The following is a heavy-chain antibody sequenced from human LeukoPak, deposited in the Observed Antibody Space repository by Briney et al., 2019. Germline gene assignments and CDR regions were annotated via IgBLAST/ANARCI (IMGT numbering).Heavy chain of an antibody. D-gene: IGHD3-10*01. CDR3: ARNYSPFDY. CDR2: ISSDSGII. J-gene: IGHJ4*02. V-gene: IGHV3-48*01. Sequence: GGSLRLSCAAAGFTFSVYSMNWVRQAPGRGLEWVSYISSDSGIIYYADSVKGRFTISRDNAKNSLYLQMDNLRAADTAVYYCARNYSPFDYWGQGTLVTVSS. CDR1: GFTFSVYS.